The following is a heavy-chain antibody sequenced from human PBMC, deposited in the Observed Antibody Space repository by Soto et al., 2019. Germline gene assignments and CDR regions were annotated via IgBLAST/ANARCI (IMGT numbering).Heavy chain of an antibody. Sequence: QVQLVESGGGVVQPGRSLRLSCAASGFTLSRYGMHWVRQAPGKGLAWVAVISFEGNTQYYADSVKGRFTISRDNSKDTLSLQIHSLRPDDTAVYYCARGAEHQLLSRDYFYGMDVWGQGTTVSVSS. J-gene: IGHJ6*02. CDR2: ISFEGNTQ. CDR1: GFTLSRYG. D-gene: IGHD1-1*01. V-gene: IGHV3-30*05. CDR3: ARGAEHQLLSRDYFYGMDV.